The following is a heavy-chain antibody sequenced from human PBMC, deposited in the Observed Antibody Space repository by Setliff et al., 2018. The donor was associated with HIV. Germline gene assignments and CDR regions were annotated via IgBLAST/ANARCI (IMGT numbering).Heavy chain of an antibody. Sequence: LKISCRGSGYTFTNYWIGWVRQMPGRGLEWMGIIYPGDSDTRYSPSFEGQVTMSADKSVNTAYLQWNSLKASDTAMYYCARQPTDTSGYNNWFDSWGQGTLVTVSS. CDR2: IYPGDSDT. CDR1: GYTFTNYW. D-gene: IGHD3-3*01. V-gene: IGHV5-51*01. J-gene: IGHJ5*01. CDR3: ARQPTDTSGYNNWFDS.